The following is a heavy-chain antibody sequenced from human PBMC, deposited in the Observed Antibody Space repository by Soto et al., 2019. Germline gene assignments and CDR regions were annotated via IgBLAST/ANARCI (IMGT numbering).Heavy chain of an antibody. J-gene: IGHJ5*02. Sequence: QVPLVQSGAEVKKPGSSVNVSCKASGGTFSSYAISWVRQAPGQGLEWMGGIIPIFGTANYAQKFQGRVTITADESTSTAYMELSSLRSEDTAVYYCAREEYCSGGSCLNWFDPWGQGTLVTVSS. CDR2: IIPIFGTA. CDR1: GGTFSSYA. CDR3: AREEYCSGGSCLNWFDP. V-gene: IGHV1-69*01. D-gene: IGHD2-15*01.